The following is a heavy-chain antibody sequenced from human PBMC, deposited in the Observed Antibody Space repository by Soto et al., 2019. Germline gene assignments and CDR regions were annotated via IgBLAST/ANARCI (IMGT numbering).Heavy chain of an antibody. Sequence: QVQLVESGGGVVQPGRSLRLSCAASGFTFSSYAMHWVRQAPGKGLEWVAVISYDGSNKYYADSVKGRFTISRDNSKNTLYLQMNSLRAEDTAVYYRARAAPYGGIDYWGQGTLVTVSS. CDR1: GFTFSSYA. V-gene: IGHV3-30-3*01. CDR2: ISYDGSNK. D-gene: IGHD4-17*01. CDR3: ARAAPYGGIDY. J-gene: IGHJ4*02.